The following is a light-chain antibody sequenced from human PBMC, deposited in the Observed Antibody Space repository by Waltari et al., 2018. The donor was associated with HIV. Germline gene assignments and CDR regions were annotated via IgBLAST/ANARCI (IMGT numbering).Light chain of an antibody. CDR2: DNN. Sequence: QSILTQPPSVSAAPGQKVTIPCSGSTSNIGTTYVSWYQQRPGTAPKLLIYDNNKRPSWIADRFSGSKSGTLGTLDISGLQTGDEADYYCAAWDHGLDGMLIGGGTKLTV. CDR3: AAWDHGLDGML. CDR1: TSNIGTTY. V-gene: IGLV1-51*01. J-gene: IGLJ2*01.